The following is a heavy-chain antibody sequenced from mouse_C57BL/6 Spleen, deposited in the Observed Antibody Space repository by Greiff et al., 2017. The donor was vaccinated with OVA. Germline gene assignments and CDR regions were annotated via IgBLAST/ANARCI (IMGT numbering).Heavy chain of an antibody. CDR1: GYAFSSYW. CDR3: ARPRYGNYEGFAY. CDR2: IYPGDGDT. J-gene: IGHJ3*01. D-gene: IGHD2-1*01. Sequence: VKLVESGAELVKPGASVKISCKASGYAFSSYWMNWVKQRPGKGLEWIGQIYPGDGDTNYNGKFKGKATLTADKSSSTAYMQLSSLTSEDSAVYVCARPRYGNYEGFAYWGQGTLVTVSA. V-gene: IGHV1-80*01.